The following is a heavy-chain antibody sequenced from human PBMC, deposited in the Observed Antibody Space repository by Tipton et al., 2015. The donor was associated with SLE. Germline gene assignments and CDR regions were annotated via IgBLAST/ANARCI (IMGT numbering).Heavy chain of an antibody. Sequence: SLRLSCAASGFTFSSSGMHWVRQAPGKRLEWVAFVSYDTTNKYYAQSVKGRFTISRDNPKSTLYLQMNNLRAEDTAVYYCARDTDGSFYFDYWGQGTLVTVSS. CDR1: GFTFSSSG. D-gene: IGHD1-26*01. CDR2: VSYDTTNK. CDR3: ARDTDGSFYFDY. V-gene: IGHV3-30*12. J-gene: IGHJ4*02.